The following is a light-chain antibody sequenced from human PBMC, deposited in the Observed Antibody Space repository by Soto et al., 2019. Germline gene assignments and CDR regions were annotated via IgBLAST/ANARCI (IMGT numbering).Light chain of an antibody. CDR3: QSFDSSLNGWV. CDR2: DNN. V-gene: IGLV1-40*01. Sequence: QAVVTQPPSVSGAPGQRVTISCTGSGSNIGAGYDVHWYQQIPGTAPKLLIFDNNNRPSGVPDRFSGSKSATSASLAITGLQAEDEADYCCQSFDSSLNGWVFGGGTKLTVL. J-gene: IGLJ3*02. CDR1: GSNIGAGYD.